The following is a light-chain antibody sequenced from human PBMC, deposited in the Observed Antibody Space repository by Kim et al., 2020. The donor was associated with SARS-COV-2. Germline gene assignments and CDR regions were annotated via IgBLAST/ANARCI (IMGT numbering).Light chain of an antibody. CDR2: WAS. J-gene: IGKJ4*01. CDR3: QQYYSTLALT. V-gene: IGKV4-1*01. Sequence: TINCQSSQSVLYRSNTKNYLAWYQQKPGQPPKLLIYWASTRESGVPDRFSGSWSGTDFTLTISSLQAEDVAVYYCQQYYSTLALTFGGGTKVEIK. CDR1: QSVLYRSNTKNY.